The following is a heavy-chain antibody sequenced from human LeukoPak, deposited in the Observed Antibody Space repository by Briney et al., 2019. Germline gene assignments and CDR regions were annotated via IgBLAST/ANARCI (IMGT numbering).Heavy chain of an antibody. D-gene: IGHD6-13*01. V-gene: IGHV3-30*04. CDR2: ISYDGSNK. Sequence: GGSLRLSCAASGFTFSSYAMHWVRQAPGKGLEWVAVISYDGSNKYYADSVKGRFTISRDNSKNTLYLQMNSLRAEDTAVYYCARGDGSGRQQLEGGFDYWGQGTLVTVSS. J-gene: IGHJ4*02. CDR1: GFTFSSYA. CDR3: ARGDGSGRQQLEGGFDY.